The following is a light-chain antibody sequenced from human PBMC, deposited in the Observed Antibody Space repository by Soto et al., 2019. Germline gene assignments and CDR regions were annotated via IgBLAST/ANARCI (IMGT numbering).Light chain of an antibody. J-gene: IGLJ1*01. CDR2: EVS. CDR1: SSDVGGYDY. V-gene: IGLV2-14*01. CDR3: SLYSTRTDYL. Sequence: QAVLTQPASVSGSPGQSITISCTGTSSDVGGYDYVSWYQLHPGKAPKLMVFEVSNRPSGVSYRFSGSKSGNTASLTISGLQAEDEADYFCSLYSTRTDYLFGNGPKVTV.